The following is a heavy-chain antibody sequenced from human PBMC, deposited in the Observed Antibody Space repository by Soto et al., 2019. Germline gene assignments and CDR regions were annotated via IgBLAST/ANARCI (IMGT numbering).Heavy chain of an antibody. D-gene: IGHD3-22*01. J-gene: IGHJ6*02. CDR2: ISDDGSNK. V-gene: IGHV3-30-3*01. Sequence: QLVESGGGVVQPGRSLRLSCAASAFTFSSYAMHWVRQAPGKGLEWVAVISDDGSNKYYADSVKGRFTIYRDNSKNTLYLQMNSLRAKDTAIYYCARVKHDSSYYYASLYYYYGMDVWGQGTTVTVSS. CDR3: ARVKHDSSYYYASLYYYYGMDV. CDR1: AFTFSSYA.